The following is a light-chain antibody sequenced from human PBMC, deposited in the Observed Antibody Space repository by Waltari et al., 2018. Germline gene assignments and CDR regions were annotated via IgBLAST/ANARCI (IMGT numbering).Light chain of an antibody. V-gene: IGLV2-11*01. Sequence: QSALTQPHSVSGSPGQSVTISCTGTSSDVGGYDYVSWYQQQSAKAPKLIIFGVTERPSGVPDRFSGSKSGNTASLTSSGLQSEDEADYYCCSYAGSYTEVFGTGTTVTVL. CDR1: SSDVGGYDY. CDR2: GVT. J-gene: IGLJ1*01. CDR3: CSYAGSYTEV.